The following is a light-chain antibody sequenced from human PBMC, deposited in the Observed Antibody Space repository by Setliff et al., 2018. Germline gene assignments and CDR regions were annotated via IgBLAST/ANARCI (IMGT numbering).Light chain of an antibody. Sequence: SYELGQPRSVSVAPGQTAKITCEGDNIEDRSVHWYQQKPGQAPVLVVYDDSDRPSGIPERFSGSNSGNTATLTIGRVEAGDEADYYCQVWDSGTDRHYVFGTGTKVTVL. CDR2: DDS. J-gene: IGLJ1*01. CDR3: QVWDSGTDRHYV. CDR1: NIEDRS. V-gene: IGLV3-21*02.